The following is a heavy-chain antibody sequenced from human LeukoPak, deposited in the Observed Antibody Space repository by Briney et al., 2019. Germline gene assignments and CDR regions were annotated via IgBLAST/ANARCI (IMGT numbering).Heavy chain of an antibody. J-gene: IGHJ3*02. CDR3: TREGAHDAFDI. D-gene: IGHD4/OR15-4a*01. Sequence: PGGSLRLSCAASGFTFSTYDMHWVRHATGKGLEWVSTIGTAGDTYYLDSVKGRFTISRENAKNSLYLQMNSLRAGDTAIYYCTREGAHDAFDIWGQGTMVSVSS. CDR2: IGTAGDT. V-gene: IGHV3-13*04. CDR1: GFTFSTYD.